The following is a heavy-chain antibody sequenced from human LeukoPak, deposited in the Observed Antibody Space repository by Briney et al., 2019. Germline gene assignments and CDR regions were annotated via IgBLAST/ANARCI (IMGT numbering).Heavy chain of an antibody. CDR3: VREAGYCASVCLKSNWFDP. CDR2: ISNGNT. CDR1: GFPFSNHA. D-gene: IGHD2-21*02. Sequence: GGSLRLSCAASGFPFSNHAMSWVRQPPGKGLEWVSAISNGNTYYADSVRGRFTISRDDSKDMVYLQMNSLRDEDTALYYCVREAGYCASVCLKSNWFDPWGQGTLVTVSS. V-gene: IGHV3-23*01. J-gene: IGHJ5*02.